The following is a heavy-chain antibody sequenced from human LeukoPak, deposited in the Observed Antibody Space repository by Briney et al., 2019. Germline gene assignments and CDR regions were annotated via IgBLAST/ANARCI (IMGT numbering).Heavy chain of an antibody. CDR3: GRDHTAGYSNLSDAFDI. D-gene: IGHD6-13*01. V-gene: IGHV1-18*01. Sequence: ASVKVSCKASGYTFTSYGISWVRQAPGQGLECMGWISAYNGNTNYAQKLQGRVTMTTDTSTSTAYMELRSLRSDDTAVYYCGRDHTAGYSNLSDAFDIWGQGTMVTVSS. CDR1: GYTFTSYG. CDR2: ISAYNGNT. J-gene: IGHJ3*02.